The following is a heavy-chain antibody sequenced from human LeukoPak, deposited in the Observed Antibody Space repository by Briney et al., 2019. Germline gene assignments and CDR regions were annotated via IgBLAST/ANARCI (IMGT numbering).Heavy chain of an antibody. Sequence: GGSLRLSCAASGFSFDDYAMHWVRQAPGKGLEWVSGISWNSGSIGYADSVKGRFTISRDNAKNSLYLQMNSLRAEDTALYYCAKDREAAAGTGGGYYYGMDAWGQGTTVTVSS. CDR2: ISWNSGSI. J-gene: IGHJ6*02. V-gene: IGHV3-9*01. CDR1: GFSFDDYA. D-gene: IGHD6-13*01. CDR3: AKDREAAAGTGGGYYYGMDA.